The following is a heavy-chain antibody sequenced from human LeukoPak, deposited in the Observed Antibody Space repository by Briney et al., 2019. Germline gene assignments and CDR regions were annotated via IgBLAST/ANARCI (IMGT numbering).Heavy chain of an antibody. CDR2: INHSGST. D-gene: IGHD6-13*01. V-gene: IGHV4-34*01. J-gene: IGHJ6*03. CDR3: ARGSPQLAAAGTYYYYYMDV. CDR1: GGSLSGYY. Sequence: PETLSLTCAVYGGSLSGYYWSWTRQPPGKGLEWIGEINHSGSTNYNPSLKSRVTISVDTSKNQFSLKLSSVTAADTAVYYCARGSPQLAAAGTYYYYYMDVWGKGTTVTVSS.